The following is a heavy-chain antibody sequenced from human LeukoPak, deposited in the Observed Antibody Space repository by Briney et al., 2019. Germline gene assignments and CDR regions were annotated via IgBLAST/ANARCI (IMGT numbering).Heavy chain of an antibody. V-gene: IGHV4-59*11. D-gene: IGHD3-10*01. Sequence: SETLSLTCTVSGGSMRSHYRSWVRQPPGKALEWIGYISHGGQTLSNPSLSSRVTISVDTSNNQFSLKLTSVTAADTAVYFCARDTYYTSGTYYIDYFDSWGQGALVTVSS. CDR1: GGSMRSHY. J-gene: IGHJ4*02. CDR2: ISHGGQT. CDR3: ARDTYYTSGTYYIDYFDS.